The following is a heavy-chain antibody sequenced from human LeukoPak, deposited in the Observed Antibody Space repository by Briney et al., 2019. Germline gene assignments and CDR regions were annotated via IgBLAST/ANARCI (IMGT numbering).Heavy chain of an antibody. V-gene: IGHV3-23*01. CDR3: ARSTVTYDY. Sequence: GGSLRLSCAASGFTFSSYAMHWVRQAPGKGLDWVSAISGSGATTYYADSVKGRFTISRDNSKNTLSLQMNSLRAEDTAVYYCARSTVTYDYWGQGTLVTVSS. J-gene: IGHJ4*02. CDR1: GFTFSSYA. D-gene: IGHD4-11*01. CDR2: ISGSGATT.